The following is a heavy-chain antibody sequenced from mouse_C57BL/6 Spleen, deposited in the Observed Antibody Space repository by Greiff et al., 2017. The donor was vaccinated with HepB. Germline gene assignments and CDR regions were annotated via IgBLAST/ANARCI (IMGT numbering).Heavy chain of an antibody. J-gene: IGHJ4*01. CDR2: INPNNGGT. CDR3: ARLYYGSSLYAMDY. CDR1: GYTFTDYN. V-gene: IGHV1-18*01. D-gene: IGHD1-1*01. Sequence: VQLQQSGPELVKPGASVKIPCKASGYTFTDYNMDWVKQSHGKSLEWIGDINPNNGGTIYNQKFKGKATLTVDKSSSTAYMELRSLTSEDTAVYYCARLYYGSSLYAMDYWGQGTSVTVSS.